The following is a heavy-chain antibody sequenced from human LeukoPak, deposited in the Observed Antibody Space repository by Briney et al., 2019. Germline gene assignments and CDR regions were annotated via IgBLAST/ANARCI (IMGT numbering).Heavy chain of an antibody. CDR1: GYSISSGYY. J-gene: IGHJ6*03. Sequence: PSETLSLTCAVSGYSISSGYYWGWIRQPPGKGLEWIESIYHSGSTYYNPSLKSRVTVSADTSKNQFSLKLSSVNAADTAVYYCARLVLDYYYYMDVWGKGTTVTVSS. CDR2: IYHSGST. V-gene: IGHV4-38-2*01. CDR3: ARLVLDYYYYMDV.